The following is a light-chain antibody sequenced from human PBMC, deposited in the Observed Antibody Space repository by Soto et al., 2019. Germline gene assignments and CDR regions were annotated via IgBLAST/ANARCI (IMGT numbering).Light chain of an antibody. CDR1: QSISSY. V-gene: IGKV1-5*01. Sequence: EIQMTQSPSSLSASVGDRVTITCRASQSISSYLNWYQQKPGKAPKLLIYDASSLESGVPSRFSGSGSGTEFTLTISSLQPDDFATYYCQQYNSYPFTFGGGTKVDIK. CDR2: DAS. CDR3: QQYNSYPFT. J-gene: IGKJ4*01.